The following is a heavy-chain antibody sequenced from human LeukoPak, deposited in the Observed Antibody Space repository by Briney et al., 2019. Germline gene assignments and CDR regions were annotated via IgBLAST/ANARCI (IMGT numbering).Heavy chain of an antibody. V-gene: IGHV4-31*03. D-gene: IGHD2-2*01. J-gene: IGHJ5*02. CDR1: GGSISSGGYY. Sequence: SQTLSLTCTVSGGSISSGGYYWSWIRQHPGKGLEWIGYIYYSGSTYYNPSLKSRVTISVDTSKNQFSLKLSSVTAADTAVYCCARAEAAASGCWFDPWGQGTLVTVSS. CDR2: IYYSGST. CDR3: ARAEAAASGCWFDP.